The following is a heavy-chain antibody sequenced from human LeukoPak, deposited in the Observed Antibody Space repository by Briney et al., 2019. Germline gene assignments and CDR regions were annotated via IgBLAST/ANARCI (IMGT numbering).Heavy chain of an antibody. J-gene: IGHJ4*02. CDR2: IYYSGST. D-gene: IGHD3-22*01. CDR1: GGSTSSYY. CDR3: ARYLVSSGYQPIEYYFDY. V-gene: IGHV4-59*01. Sequence: PSETLSLTCTVSGGSTSSYYWSWIRQPPGKGLEWIGYIYYSGSTNYNPSLKSRVTISVDTSKNQFSLKLSSVTAADTAVYYCARYLVSSGYQPIEYYFDYWGQGTLVTVSS.